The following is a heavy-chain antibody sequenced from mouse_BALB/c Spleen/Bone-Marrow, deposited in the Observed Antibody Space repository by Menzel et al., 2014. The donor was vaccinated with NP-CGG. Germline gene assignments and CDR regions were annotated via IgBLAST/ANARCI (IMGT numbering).Heavy chain of an antibody. V-gene: IGHV2-9*02. D-gene: IGHD2-4*01. CDR3: ARGYDYDSFAY. Sequence: VQLVESGPGLVAPSQRLSITCTVSGFSLTTYGVYWVRQPPGKGLEWLGVIWAGGSTNYNSALMSRLSISKDNSKSQVFLKMNSLQTDDTAMYYCARGYDYDSFAYWGQGTLVTVSA. CDR1: GFSLTTYG. J-gene: IGHJ3*01. CDR2: IWAGGST.